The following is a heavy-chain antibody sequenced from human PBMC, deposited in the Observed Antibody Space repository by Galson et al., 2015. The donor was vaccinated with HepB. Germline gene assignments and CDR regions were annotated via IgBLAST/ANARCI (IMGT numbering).Heavy chain of an antibody. V-gene: IGHV3-73*01. D-gene: IGHD6-13*01. J-gene: IGHJ6*02. Sequence: SLRLSYAASGFTFSGSGIHWVRLASGKGLEWVGRIRNRANNHATAYAASVRGRFTVSRDDSKNTAYLQMNSLKTEDTAVYYCTRPGYGSSWFLDYSHGMDIWGQGTTVIVS. CDR2: IRNRANNHAT. CDR3: TRPGYGSSWFLDYSHGMDI. CDR1: GFTFSGSG.